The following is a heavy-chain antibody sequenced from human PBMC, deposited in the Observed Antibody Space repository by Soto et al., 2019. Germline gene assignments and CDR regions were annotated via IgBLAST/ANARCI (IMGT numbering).Heavy chain of an antibody. CDR1: GFTFSSYS. CDR3: ARDSPSDPDAFDI. Sequence: GGSLRLSCAASGFTFSSYSMNWVRQAPGKGLEWVSSISSSSSYIYYADSVKGRFTISRDNAKNSLYLQMNSLRAEDTAVYYCARDSPSDPDAFDIWGQGTMVTVS. CDR2: ISSSSSYI. J-gene: IGHJ3*02. V-gene: IGHV3-21*01.